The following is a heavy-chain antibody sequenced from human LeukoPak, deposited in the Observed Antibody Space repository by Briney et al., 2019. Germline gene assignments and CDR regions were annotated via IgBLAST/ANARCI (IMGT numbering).Heavy chain of an antibody. D-gene: IGHD4-17*01. CDR2: ISYDGTEK. J-gene: IGHJ4*02. Sequence: GGSLRLSCAASGLSFSSYAMHWVRQAPGKGLEWVAVISYDGTEKYYGDSVKGRFTISRDNSKNTLYLQMNSLRAEDTALYYCARDGHGVPLNYWGQGTLVTVSP. CDR1: GLSFSSYA. V-gene: IGHV3-30-3*01. CDR3: ARDGHGVPLNY.